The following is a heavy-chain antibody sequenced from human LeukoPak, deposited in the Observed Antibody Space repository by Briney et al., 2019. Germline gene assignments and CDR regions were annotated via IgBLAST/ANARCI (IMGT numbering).Heavy chain of an antibody. CDR3: ASRRYYDFWSGYYPRYYYYMDV. CDR1: GGTFRSYA. CDR2: IIPIFGTA. J-gene: IGHJ6*03. Sequence: SVKVSCKASGGTFRSYAISWVRQAPGQGLEWMGRIIPIFGTANYAQKFQGRVTITTDESTSTAYMELSSLRSEDTAVYYCASRRYYDFWSGYYPRYYYYMDVWGKGTTVTVSS. V-gene: IGHV1-69*05. D-gene: IGHD3-3*01.